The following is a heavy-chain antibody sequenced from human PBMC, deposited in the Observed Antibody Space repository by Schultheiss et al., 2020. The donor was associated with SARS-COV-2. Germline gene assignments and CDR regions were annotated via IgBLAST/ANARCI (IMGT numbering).Heavy chain of an antibody. J-gene: IGHJ4*02. D-gene: IGHD5-18*01. CDR1: GFTVSSYA. CDR3: VKVMVSGYSYAYIFDY. CDR2: ISSNGGST. Sequence: GGSLRLCCSASGFTVSSYAMHWVRQAPGKGLEYVSAISSNGGSTYYADSVKGRFTISRDNSKNTLYLQMSSLRAEDTAVYYCVKVMVSGYSYAYIFDYWGQGTLVTVSS. V-gene: IGHV3-64D*06.